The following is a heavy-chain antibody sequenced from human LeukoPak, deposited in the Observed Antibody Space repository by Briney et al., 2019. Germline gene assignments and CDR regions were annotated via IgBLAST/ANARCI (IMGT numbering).Heavy chain of an antibody. CDR3: ARDRLRWPKIDY. CDR2: IYSSGRT. D-gene: IGHD4-23*01. CDR1: GGSISDDY. Sequence: SETLSLTCTVSGGSISDDYWSWIRQPAGKGLEWIGRIYSSGRTDYNPSLKSRVTMSVDTSKNQFSLKLNSVTAADTAVYYCARDRLRWPKIDYWGQGTLVTVSS. V-gene: IGHV4-4*07. J-gene: IGHJ4*02.